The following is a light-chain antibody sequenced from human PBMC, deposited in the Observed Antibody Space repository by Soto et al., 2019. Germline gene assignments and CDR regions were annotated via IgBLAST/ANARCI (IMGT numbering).Light chain of an antibody. Sequence: ILLTQSPGTLSLSPGERATLSCGASQSVSNNYLAWYQQKPGHAPRLLIYGASNRATGIPDRFSGSGSGTDFTLTISRPEPEDFAVYYCQQYGSSGTFGQGTKVDIK. J-gene: IGKJ1*01. CDR3: QQYGSSGT. V-gene: IGKV3-20*01. CDR1: QSVSNNY. CDR2: GAS.